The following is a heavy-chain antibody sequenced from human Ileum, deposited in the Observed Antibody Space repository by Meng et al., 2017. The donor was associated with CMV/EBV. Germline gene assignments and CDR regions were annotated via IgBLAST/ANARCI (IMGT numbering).Heavy chain of an antibody. CDR1: GFVFEGYG. Sequence: GGSLRLSCTASGFVFEGYGMNWVRQAPGKGLEWVAAISYDGGHKDYADSVKGRFTISRDNSKNTPYLQMNSLRAEDTAVYYCAKGGSGSYPTYGMDVWGQGTMVTVSS. CDR3: AKGGSGSYPTYGMDV. V-gene: IGHV3-30*18. D-gene: IGHD1-26*01. J-gene: IGHJ6*02. CDR2: ISYDGGHK.